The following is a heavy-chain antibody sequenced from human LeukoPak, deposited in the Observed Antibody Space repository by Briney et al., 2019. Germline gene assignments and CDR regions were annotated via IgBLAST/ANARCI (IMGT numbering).Heavy chain of an antibody. D-gene: IGHD1-26*01. V-gene: IGHV3-23*01. J-gene: IGHJ1*01. CDR2: ISGSGVTT. CDR3: AKKVVVGATSPYSDFQD. Sequence: GGSLRLSCVASGFTFSSYAMSWVRQAPGKGLEWVSAISGSGVTTHYAGSVKGRFSISRDNSKTTLYLQMNSLRAEDTALYYCAKKVVVGATSPYSDFQDWGQGTLVTVSS. CDR1: GFTFSSYA.